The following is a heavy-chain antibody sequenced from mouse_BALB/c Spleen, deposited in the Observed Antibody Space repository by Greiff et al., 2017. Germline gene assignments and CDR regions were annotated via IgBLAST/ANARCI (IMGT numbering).Heavy chain of an antibody. CDR1: GFNFTDTY. V-gene: IGHV14-3*02. J-gene: IGHJ2*01. CDR3: ARHDGYFDY. CDR2: IDPANGNT. D-gene: IGHD2-3*01. Sequence: EVQLQQSGAELVKPGASVKLSCTASGFNFTDTYMHWVKQRPEQGLEWIGRIDPANGNTKYDPKFQGKATITADTSSNTAYLQLSSLTSEDTAVYYCARHDGYFDYWGQGTTLTGSS.